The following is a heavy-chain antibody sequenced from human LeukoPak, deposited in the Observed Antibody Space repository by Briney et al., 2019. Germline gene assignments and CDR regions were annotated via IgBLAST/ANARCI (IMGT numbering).Heavy chain of an antibody. Sequence: SQTLSLTCTVSGGSISSGGYYWSWIRQHPGKGLEWIGYIYYSGSTYYNPSLKGRVTISVDTSKNQFSLKLSSVTAADTAVYYCARTTYYYDSSVQAFDYWGQGTLVTVSS. CDR3: ARTTYYYDSSVQAFDY. CDR1: GGSISSGGYY. V-gene: IGHV4-31*03. D-gene: IGHD3-22*01. CDR2: IYYSGST. J-gene: IGHJ4*02.